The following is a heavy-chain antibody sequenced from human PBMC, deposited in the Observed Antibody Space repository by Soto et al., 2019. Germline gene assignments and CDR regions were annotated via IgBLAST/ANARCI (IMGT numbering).Heavy chain of an antibody. D-gene: IGHD6-19*01. J-gene: IGHJ4*02. CDR2: MNPNSGNT. CDR3: ARLSSGWSVFDY. V-gene: IGHV1-8*01. CDR1: GYTFTSYD. Sequence: ASVKVSCKASGYTFTSYDINWVRQATGQGLEWMGWMNPNSGNTDYARKFQGRVTMTRNTSTSTAYMELSSLRSEDTAVYYCARLSSGWSVFDYWGQGTLVTVSS.